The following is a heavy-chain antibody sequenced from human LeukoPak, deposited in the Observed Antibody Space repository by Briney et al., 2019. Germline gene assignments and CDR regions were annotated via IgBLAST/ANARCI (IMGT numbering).Heavy chain of an antibody. V-gene: IGHV3-23*01. CDR2: ISGSGSNT. CDR3: AKTAGTFDY. Sequence: EPGGSLRLSCAASGFTFSSYWMSWVRQAPGKGLEWVSFISGSGSNTHYADSVEGRFTVSRDNSKNTLYLQMSSLRAEDTAVYYCAKTAGTFDYWGQGTLVTVSS. J-gene: IGHJ4*02. CDR1: GFTFSSYW. D-gene: IGHD1-1*01.